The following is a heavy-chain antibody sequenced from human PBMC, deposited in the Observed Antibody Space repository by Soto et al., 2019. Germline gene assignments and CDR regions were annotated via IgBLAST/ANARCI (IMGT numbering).Heavy chain of an antibody. V-gene: IGHV4-31*03. J-gene: IGHJ6*02. CDR2: IYSGGTT. Sequence: QVQLQESGPGLVKPSQTLSLTCTVSGGSISRSSAYYWSWIRQHPEKGLEWIGYIYSGGTTNYNPSLGSRVTISLDTAKNQFYLNLSSVTAADTALYDCARDGGPRGDYYYAMDVWGQGTTVTVSS. CDR1: GGSISRSSAYY. CDR3: ARDGGPRGDYYYAMDV. D-gene: IGHD3-10*01.